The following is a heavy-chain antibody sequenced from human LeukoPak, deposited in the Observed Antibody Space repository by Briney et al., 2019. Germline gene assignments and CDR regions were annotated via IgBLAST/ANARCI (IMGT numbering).Heavy chain of an antibody. J-gene: IGHJ4*02. CDR2: FDPEDGET. CDR3: ATAPRRYDFWSGLVVDY. CDR1: GYTLTELS. D-gene: IGHD3-3*01. V-gene: IGHV1-24*01. Sequence: ASVKVSCKVPGYTLTELSMHWVRQAPGKGLEWMGGFDPEDGETIYAQKFQGRVTMTEDTSTDTAYMELSSLRSEDTAVYYCATAPRRYDFWSGLVVDYWGQGTLVTVSS.